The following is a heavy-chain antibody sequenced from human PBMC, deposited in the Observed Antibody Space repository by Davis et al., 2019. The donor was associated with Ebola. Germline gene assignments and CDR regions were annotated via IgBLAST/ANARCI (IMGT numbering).Heavy chain of an antibody. D-gene: IGHD5-12*01. J-gene: IGHJ6*03. Sequence: PSETLSLTCTVSGGSISSYYWSWIRQPPGKGLEWIGYIYYSGSTNYNPSLKSRVTISVDTSKNQFSLKLSSVTAADTAVYYCARVRNGWATNYYYYMDVWGKGTTVTVSS. CDR1: GGSISSYY. CDR2: IYYSGST. V-gene: IGHV4-59*01. CDR3: ARVRNGWATNYYYYMDV.